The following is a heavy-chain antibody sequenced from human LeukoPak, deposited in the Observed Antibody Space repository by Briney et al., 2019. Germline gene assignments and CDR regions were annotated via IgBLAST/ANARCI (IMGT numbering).Heavy chain of an antibody. D-gene: IGHD2-15*01. J-gene: IGHJ4*02. CDR1: GFTVSSNS. CDR2: IKEDGSEK. CDR3: ARDKYCSDGNCDGGSKFDY. Sequence: PGGSLRLSCTVSGFTVSSNSMSWVRQAPGKGLEWVANIKEDGSEKKYVDSVKGRFTISRDNAKSSVYLQMNSLRAEDTGVYYCARDKYCSDGNCDGGSKFDYWGQGTLVTVSS. V-gene: IGHV3-7*01.